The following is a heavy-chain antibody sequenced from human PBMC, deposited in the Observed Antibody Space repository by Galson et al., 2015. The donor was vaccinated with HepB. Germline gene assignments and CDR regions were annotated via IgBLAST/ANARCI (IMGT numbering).Heavy chain of an antibody. J-gene: IGHJ3*02. CDR2: ISGSGDT. D-gene: IGHD5-12*01. V-gene: IGHV3-23*01. CDR1: GFTFSSYT. Sequence: SLRLSCAASGFTFSSYTMIWVRQAPGKGLEWVSGISGSGDTYYADSVKGRFTVSRDNSKNTLYLQVNTLRAEDTAVYYCVGYGNAFDIWGQGTMVTVSS. CDR3: VGYGNAFDI.